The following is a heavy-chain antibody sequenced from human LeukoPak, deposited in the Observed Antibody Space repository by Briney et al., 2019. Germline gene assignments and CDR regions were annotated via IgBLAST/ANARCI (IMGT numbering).Heavy chain of an antibody. Sequence: GGSLRLSWAASGFTFSSYAMSWVRQAPGKGLEWVPAISGSGGSTYYADSVKGRFTISRDNSKNTLCLQMNSLRAEDTAVYYCAKDGAARYFDYWGQGTLVTVSS. CDR3: AKDGAARYFDY. V-gene: IGHV3-23*01. CDR1: GFTFSSYA. J-gene: IGHJ4*02. CDR2: ISGSGGST. D-gene: IGHD6-6*01.